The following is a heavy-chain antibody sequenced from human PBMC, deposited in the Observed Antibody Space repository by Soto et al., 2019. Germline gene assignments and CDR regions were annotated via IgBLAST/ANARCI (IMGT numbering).Heavy chain of an antibody. D-gene: IGHD1-26*01. CDR1: GGSVSSGSYY. J-gene: IGHJ6*02. V-gene: IGHV4-61*01. CDR2: IYYTATT. Sequence: QVQLQESGSGLVKPSETLSLTCTVSGGSVSSGSYYWTWIRQPPGKGLEWIGYIYYTATTNYNPSLKRRVTISLDTSKNQFSLKRSSMTAADTAVYYCARTYLTTTSCQAQGMDVWGQGTTVTVSS. CDR3: ARTYLTTTSCQAQGMDV.